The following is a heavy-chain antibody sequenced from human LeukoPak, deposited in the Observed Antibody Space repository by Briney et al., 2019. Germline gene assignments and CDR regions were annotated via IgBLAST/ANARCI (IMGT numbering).Heavy chain of an antibody. Sequence: ASVKVSCTASGYTFTRSHIQSVRQAPRHRLEWMGWINPNSGGTNYAQKFLGSDTMPGDTSINTAFMELIRLRSDDTAIYYCARGRGTTMVRGVITIYFDLWGRGSLVTVSS. CDR3: ARGRGTTMVRGVITIYFDL. CDR2: INPNSGGT. D-gene: IGHD3-10*01. J-gene: IGHJ2*01. V-gene: IGHV1-2*02. CDR1: GYTFTRSH.